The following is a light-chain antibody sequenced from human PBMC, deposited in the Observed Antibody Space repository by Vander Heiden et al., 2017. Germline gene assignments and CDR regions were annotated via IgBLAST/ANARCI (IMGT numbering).Light chain of an antibody. V-gene: IGKV4-1*01. CDR2: WAS. CDR3: QQYYSNPHT. J-gene: IGKJ2*01. Sequence: DIVMTQSPDSLAVSLGERDTINCKSSQRVLYSSNNKNYLAWYQQKPGQPPKLLIYWASTRESGVPDRFSGSGSGTDFTLTISSLQAEDVAVYYCQQYYSNPHTFGQGTKLEIK. CDR1: QRVLYSSNNKNY.